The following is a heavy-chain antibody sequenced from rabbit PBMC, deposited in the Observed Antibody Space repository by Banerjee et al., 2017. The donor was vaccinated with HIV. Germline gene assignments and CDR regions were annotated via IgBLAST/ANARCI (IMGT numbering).Heavy chain of an antibody. V-gene: IGHV1S47*01. CDR1: GFDFSSYG. J-gene: IGHJ6*01. CDR2: IDPVFGST. D-gene: IGHD6-1*01. Sequence: QEQLVESGGGLVQPGGSLKLSCKASGFDFSSYGVSWVRQAPGKGLEWIGYIDPVFGSTYYASWVNGRFTISSHNAQNTLYLQLNSLTAADTATYFCARSSYAGYTGYDYADFGDLWGPGTLVTVS. CDR3: ARSSYAGYTGYDYADFGDL.